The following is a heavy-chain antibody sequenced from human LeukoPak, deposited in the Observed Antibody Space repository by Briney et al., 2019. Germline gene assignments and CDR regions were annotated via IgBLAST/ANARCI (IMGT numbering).Heavy chain of an antibody. Sequence: GSLRLSCAASGFTFSSYEMNWVRQAPGKGLEWVSYISSSGSTIYYADSVKGRFTISRDNSKNTLYLQMNSLRAEDTAVYYCARDSQVYYDFWSGYHNYYYYYGMDVWGQGTTVTVSS. D-gene: IGHD3-3*01. CDR1: GFTFSSYE. CDR2: ISSSGSTI. CDR3: ARDSQVYYDFWSGYHNYYYYYGMDV. J-gene: IGHJ6*02. V-gene: IGHV3-48*03.